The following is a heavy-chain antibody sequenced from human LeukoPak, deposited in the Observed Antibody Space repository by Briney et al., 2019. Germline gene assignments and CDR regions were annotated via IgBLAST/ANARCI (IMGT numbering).Heavy chain of an antibody. J-gene: IGHJ4*02. CDR1: GYSFTTYW. CDR2: IYPADSST. CDR3: ARIDFGMVASYFDY. V-gene: IGHV5-51*01. D-gene: IGHD1-26*01. Sequence: GESLKISCKASGYSFTTYWIGWVRQAPGKGLEWMGIIYPADSSTEYSPSFQGQVTISVDKSVNTAYLQWSRLKASDTAMYYCARIDFGMVASYFDYWGQGTLVTVSS.